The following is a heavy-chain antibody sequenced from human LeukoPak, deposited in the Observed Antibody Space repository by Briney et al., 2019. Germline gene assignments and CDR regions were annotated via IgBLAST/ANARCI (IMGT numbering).Heavy chain of an antibody. V-gene: IGHV4-31*03. Sequence: SETLSLTSTVSAASISSGAYYWSWIRQHPGKGLEWIGYIYYSRSTYYNPSLKSRVTISVDTSKNQFSLKLSSVTAADTAVYYCARDCTYYDSSGYSRDDAFDIWGQGTMVTVSS. J-gene: IGHJ3*02. D-gene: IGHD3-22*01. CDR1: AASISSGAYY. CDR3: ARDCTYYDSSGYSRDDAFDI. CDR2: IYYSRST.